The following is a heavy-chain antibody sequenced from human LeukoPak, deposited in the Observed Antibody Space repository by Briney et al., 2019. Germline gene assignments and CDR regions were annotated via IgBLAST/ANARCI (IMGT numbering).Heavy chain of an antibody. D-gene: IGHD1-26*01. J-gene: IGHJ6*03. V-gene: IGHV3-9*01. CDR1: GFTFDDYA. CDR2: ISWNSGSI. Sequence: PGGSLRLSCVASGFTFDDYAMNWVRQAPGKGLEWVSSISWNSGSIEYADSVKGRFTISRDNARNSLYLQMNSLRAEDTAFYYCAKDAGRNYYYYMDVWGEGTTVTVSS. CDR3: AKDAGRNYYYYMDV.